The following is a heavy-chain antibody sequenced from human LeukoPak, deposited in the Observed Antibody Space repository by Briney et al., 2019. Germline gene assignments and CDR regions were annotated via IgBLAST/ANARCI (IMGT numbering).Heavy chain of an antibody. J-gene: IGHJ4*02. CDR1: GYTFTSYD. V-gene: IGHV1-8*03. CDR3: ASENPQHYFDY. Sequence: GASVKVSCKASGYTFTSYDINWVRQATGQGLEWMGWMNPNSGNTGYAQKFQGRVTITADKSTSTAYMELSSLRSEDTAVYYCASENPQHYFDYWGQGTLVTVSS. D-gene: IGHD2-2*01. CDR2: MNPNSGNT.